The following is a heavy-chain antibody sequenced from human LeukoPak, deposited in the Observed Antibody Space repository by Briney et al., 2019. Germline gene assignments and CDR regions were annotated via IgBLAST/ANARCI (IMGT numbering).Heavy chain of an antibody. CDR3: ARDKRWLQGYFDL. Sequence: SETLSLTCSVSGGSISSSSYYWGWIRQPPGKGLEWIGSIYYSGSTYYNPSLKSRVTISVDTSKNQFSLKLSSVTAADTAVYYCARDKRWLQGYFDLWGRGTLVTVSS. D-gene: IGHD5-24*01. J-gene: IGHJ2*01. CDR2: IYYSGST. V-gene: IGHV4-39*07. CDR1: GGSISSSSYY.